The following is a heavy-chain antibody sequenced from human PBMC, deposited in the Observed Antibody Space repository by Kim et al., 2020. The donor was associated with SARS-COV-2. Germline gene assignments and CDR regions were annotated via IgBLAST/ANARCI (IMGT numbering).Heavy chain of an antibody. CDR1: GGTFSSYA. J-gene: IGHJ4*02. V-gene: IGHV1-69*04. D-gene: IGHD2-2*01. CDR2: IIPILGIA. CDR3: ARYPAVVVPAANPPYFDY. Sequence: SVKVSCKASGGTFSSYAISWVRQAPGQGLEWMGRIIPILGIANYAQKFQGRVTITADKSTSTAYMELSSLRSEDTAVYYCARYPAVVVPAANPPYFDYWGQGTLVTVSS.